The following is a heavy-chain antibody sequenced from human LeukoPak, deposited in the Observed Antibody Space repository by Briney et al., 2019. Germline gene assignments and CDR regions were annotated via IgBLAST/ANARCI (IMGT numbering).Heavy chain of an antibody. CDR1: GDSVSSNSAA. D-gene: IGHD3-22*01. V-gene: IGHV6-1*01. J-gene: IGHJ4*02. Sequence: SQTLSLTCAISGDSVSSNSAAWNWIRQSPSRGLEWLGSTYYRSRWYNDYVVSVRSRITINPDTAKNQFSLHLNSVTPEDTAVYYCAREDTTGYYSAFDYWGQGTLVTVSS. CDR2: TYYRSRWYN. CDR3: AREDTTGYYSAFDY.